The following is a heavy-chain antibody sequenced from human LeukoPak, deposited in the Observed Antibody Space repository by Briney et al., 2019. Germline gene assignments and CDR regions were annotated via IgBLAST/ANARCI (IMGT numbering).Heavy chain of an antibody. Sequence: SETLSLTCAVYGGSFSGYYWSWIRQPPGKGLEWIGEINHSGSTNYNPSLKSRVTISVDTSKNQFSLKLSSVTAADTAVYYGARGPGYGGNRDRYFDLWGRGTLVTVSS. D-gene: IGHD4-23*01. CDR2: INHSGST. CDR1: GGSFSGYY. J-gene: IGHJ2*01. V-gene: IGHV4-34*01. CDR3: ARGPGYGGNRDRYFDL.